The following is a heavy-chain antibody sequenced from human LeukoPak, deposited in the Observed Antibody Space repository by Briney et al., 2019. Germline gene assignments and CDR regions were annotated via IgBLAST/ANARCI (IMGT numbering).Heavy chain of an antibody. CDR1: GFTFSSYA. CDR3: ARAHSSSWHNFDF. Sequence: PGRSLRLSCAAPGFTFSSYAMHWVRQAPGKGLEWGAVISYDGSEKFYADAVKGRFTISRDNSKNTLYLEMNSLRADDTAVYYGARAHSSSWHNFDFWGQGTLVTVSS. CDR2: ISYDGSEK. J-gene: IGHJ4*02. V-gene: IGHV3-30-3*01. D-gene: IGHD6-13*01.